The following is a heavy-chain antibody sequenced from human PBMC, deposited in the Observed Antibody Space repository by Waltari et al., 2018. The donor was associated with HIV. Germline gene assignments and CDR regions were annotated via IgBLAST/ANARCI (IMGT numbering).Heavy chain of an antibody. Sequence: QVQLSQSEGEVKKTGASVKVSCKDSGYTFTSYGLSWVRQAPGHGLEWMGWINPVNGKTMYVEKFQDRVTMTADTLTRTAYMDLRSLTSDDTAVYYCTRDAGYSSGWESFHYFDYWGQGTVVTVSS. CDR3: TRDAGYSSGWESFHYFDY. V-gene: IGHV1-18*01. D-gene: IGHD6-19*01. CDR2: INPVNGKT. CDR1: GYTFTSYG. J-gene: IGHJ4*02.